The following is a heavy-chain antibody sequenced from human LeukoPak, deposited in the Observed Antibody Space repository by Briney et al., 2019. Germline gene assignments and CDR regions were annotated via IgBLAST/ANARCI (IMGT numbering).Heavy chain of an antibody. CDR3: ARVSTIREYYDFWSGYGTFLYYMDV. Sequence: GGSLRLSCAASGFTFDDYGMSWVRQAPGKGLEWVSGINWNGGSTGYADSVKGRFTISRDNAKNSLYLQMNSLRAEDTALYYCARVSTIREYYDFWSGYGTFLYYMDVWGKGTTVTVSS. CDR2: INWNGGST. J-gene: IGHJ6*03. V-gene: IGHV3-20*04. CDR1: GFTFDDYG. D-gene: IGHD3-3*01.